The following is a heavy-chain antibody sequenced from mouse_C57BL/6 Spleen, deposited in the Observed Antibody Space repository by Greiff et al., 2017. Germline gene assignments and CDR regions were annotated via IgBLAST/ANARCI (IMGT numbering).Heavy chain of an antibody. CDR2: IYPGDGDT. V-gene: IGHV1-80*01. D-gene: IGHD1-1*01. Sequence: QVQLQQPGAELVKPGASVKISCKASGYAFSSYWMNWVKQRPGQGLEWIGQIYPGDGDTNYNEKFKGKATLTADKSSSTAYMQLSSLTSEDSAVYFCARGDYGSSTWFAYWGQGTLVTVSA. J-gene: IGHJ3*01. CDR1: GYAFSSYW. CDR3: ARGDYGSSTWFAY.